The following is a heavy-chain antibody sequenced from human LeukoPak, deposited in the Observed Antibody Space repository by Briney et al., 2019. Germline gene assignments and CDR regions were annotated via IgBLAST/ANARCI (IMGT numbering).Heavy chain of an antibody. Sequence: SETLSLTCTVSGGSISSSAYYWGWIRQSPGKGLEWIGDVYYSGSTFYNPSLMSRVTISADTSMNQFSLKLSSVTAADTAVYYCARHSFYYYYYIDVWGNGTTVIVSS. J-gene: IGHJ6*03. CDR3: ARHSFYYYYYIDV. CDR1: GGSISSSAYY. V-gene: IGHV4-39*01. CDR2: VYYSGST.